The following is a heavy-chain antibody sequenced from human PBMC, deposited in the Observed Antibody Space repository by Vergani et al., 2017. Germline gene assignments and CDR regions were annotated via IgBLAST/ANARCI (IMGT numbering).Heavy chain of an antibody. J-gene: IGHJ4*02. CDR3: ARVLAYCGGDCYSREGLDY. V-gene: IGHV1-8*01. CDR1: GYTFTSYD. CDR2: MNPNSGNI. Sequence: QVHLVQSGAEVKKPGASVKVSCKASGYTFTSYDINWVRQATGQGLEWMGWMNPNSGNIGYAQKFQGRVTMTRNTSISTAYMELSSLRSEDTAVYYCARVLAYCGGDCYSREGLDYWGQGTLVTVSS. D-gene: IGHD2-21*01.